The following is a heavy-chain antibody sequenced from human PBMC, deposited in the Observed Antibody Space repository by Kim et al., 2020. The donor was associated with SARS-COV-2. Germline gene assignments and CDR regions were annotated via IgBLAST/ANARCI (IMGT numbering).Heavy chain of an antibody. Sequence: GGSLRLSCAASGFTFSSYAMHWVRQAPGKGLEWVAVISYDGSNKYYADSVKGRFTISRDNSKNTLYLQMNSLRAEDTAVYYCARAGLDSSGWYGILNYWGQGTLVTVSS. D-gene: IGHD6-19*01. CDR1: GFTFSSYA. CDR3: ARAGLDSSGWYGILNY. CDR2: ISYDGSNK. J-gene: IGHJ4*02. V-gene: IGHV3-30*04.